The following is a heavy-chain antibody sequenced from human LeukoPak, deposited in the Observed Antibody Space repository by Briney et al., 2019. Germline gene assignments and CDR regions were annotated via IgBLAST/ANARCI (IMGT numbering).Heavy chain of an antibody. J-gene: IGHJ4*02. CDR1: GCSISTGDYY. CDR3: ARDPVYGSGTF. V-gene: IGHV4-30-4*01. Sequence: SQTLSLTCTVAGCSISTGDYYWSWIRQPPGKGLEWIGYIYYSGTTYYNPSLKGRISFSMQTSKNQFSLNLRSVTAADTAVYYCARDPVYGSGTFWGQGTLVTVSS. CDR2: IYYSGTT. D-gene: IGHD3-10*01.